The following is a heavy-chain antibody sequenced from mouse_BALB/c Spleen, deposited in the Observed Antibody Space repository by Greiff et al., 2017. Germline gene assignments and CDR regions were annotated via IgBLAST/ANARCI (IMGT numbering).Heavy chain of an antibody. Sequence: EVKLMESGPGLVKPSQSLSLTCSVTGYSITSGYYWNWIRHFPGNKLEWTGYISYEGSNNYNPSLKNRISITRDTSKNQFFLKLNSVTTEDTATYYCAREEYDYDWYAMDYWGQGTTVTVSS. J-gene: IGHJ4*01. CDR3: AREEYDYDWYAMDY. CDR2: ISYEGSN. CDR1: GYSITSGYY. D-gene: IGHD2-4*01. V-gene: IGHV3-6*02.